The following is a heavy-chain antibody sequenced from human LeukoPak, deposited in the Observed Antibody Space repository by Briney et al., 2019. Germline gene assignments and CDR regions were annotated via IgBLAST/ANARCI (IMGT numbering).Heavy chain of an antibody. Sequence: GGSLRLSCAASGFTFSSYWMNWVRQAPGKGLEWVANIKEDGSEKYYADSVKGRFTISRDNAKKSLYLQMNSLRAEDTAVYYCARRNPSCYGRQCYYYMDVWGRGTPVTVSS. CDR2: IKEDGSEK. J-gene: IGHJ6*03. CDR1: GFTFSSYW. D-gene: IGHD2-2*01. V-gene: IGHV3-7*01. CDR3: ARRNPSCYGRQCYYYMDV.